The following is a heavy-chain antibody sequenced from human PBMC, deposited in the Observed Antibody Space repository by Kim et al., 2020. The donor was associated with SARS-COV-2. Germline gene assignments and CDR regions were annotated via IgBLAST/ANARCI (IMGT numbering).Heavy chain of an antibody. CDR2: IRSKANSYAT. D-gene: IGHD6-19*01. CDR3: TRHLDPYSSGWNYYYYYGMDV. Sequence: GGSLRLSCAASGFTFSGSAMHWVHQASGKGLEWVGRIRSKANSYATAYAASVKGRFTISRDDSKNTAYLQMNSLKTEDTAVYYCTRHLDPYSSGWNYYYYYGMDVWGQGTTVTVSS. J-gene: IGHJ6*02. CDR1: GFTFSGSA. V-gene: IGHV3-73*01.